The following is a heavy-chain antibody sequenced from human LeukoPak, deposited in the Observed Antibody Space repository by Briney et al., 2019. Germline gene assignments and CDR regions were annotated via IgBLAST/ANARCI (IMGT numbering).Heavy chain of an antibody. J-gene: IGHJ4*02. V-gene: IGHV3-21*01. CDR1: GFTFSSYS. CDR3: AKDSGSYVLQG. Sequence: GGSLRLSCAASGFTFSSYSMNWVRQAPGKGLQWVSSISSSSSYMYYADSVKGRFTISRDNAKNPLYLQMNSLRAEDTAVYYCAKDSGSYVLQGWGQGTLVTVSS. D-gene: IGHD1-26*01. CDR2: ISSSSSYM.